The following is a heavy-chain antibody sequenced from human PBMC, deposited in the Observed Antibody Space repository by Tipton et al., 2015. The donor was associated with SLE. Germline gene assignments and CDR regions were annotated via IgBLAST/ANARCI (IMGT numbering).Heavy chain of an antibody. Sequence: TLSLTCAAYSGFLRDACWSWIRQPPGKGLEWIGELTRSGGANYNPSLTSRVNISVDTSKNQFSLRLSSVTATDTAVYYCARHQGYSSFGALGYWGQGTLVTVSS. J-gene: IGHJ4*02. V-gene: IGHV4-34*01. D-gene: IGHD6-6*01. CDR3: ARHQGYSSFGALGY. CDR2: LTRSGGA. CDR1: SGFLRDAC.